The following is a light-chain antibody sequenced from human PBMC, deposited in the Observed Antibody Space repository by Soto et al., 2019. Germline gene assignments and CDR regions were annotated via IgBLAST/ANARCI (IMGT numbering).Light chain of an antibody. V-gene: IGKV3-20*01. CDR2: AAS. CDR3: QQYFGSLYT. CDR1: QSIISPY. J-gene: IGKJ2*01. Sequence: SVLTQSPGTLSLSPGEGATLSCRTSQSIISPYLAWYQQRPGQAPRLLIYAASSRATGIPDRFSGSGSETDFTLTISRLEPEDFAVYYCQQYFGSLYTFGQGTKLEIK.